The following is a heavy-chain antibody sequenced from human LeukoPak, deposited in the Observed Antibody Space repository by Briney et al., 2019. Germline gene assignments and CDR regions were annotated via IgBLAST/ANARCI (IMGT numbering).Heavy chain of an antibody. J-gene: IGHJ4*02. CDR2: ISYDGSNK. CDR3: ARGFYDSSGYPTPSDY. Sequence: GRSLRLSCAASGFTFSSYAMHWVRQAPGKGLEWVAVISYDGSNKYYADSVKGRFTISRDNSKNTLYLQMNSLRAEDTAVYYCARGFYDSSGYPTPSDYWGQGTLVTVSS. V-gene: IGHV3-30-3*01. CDR1: GFTFSSYA. D-gene: IGHD3-22*01.